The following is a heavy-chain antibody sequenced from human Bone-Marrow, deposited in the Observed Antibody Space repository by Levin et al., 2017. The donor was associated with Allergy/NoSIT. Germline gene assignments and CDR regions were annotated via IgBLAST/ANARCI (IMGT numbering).Heavy chain of an antibody. CDR3: ARDLVGVDAFDF. J-gene: IGHJ3*01. D-gene: IGHD1-26*01. CDR2: INPDGGGT. V-gene: IGHV1-2*02. CDR1: GYTFNDSY. Sequence: ASVKVSCKATGYTFNDSYIHWIRQAPGQGLEWMGRINPDGGGTKFSQKFEGRVTLTSDPSIRTVNMELSSLRSDDTAVYFCARDLVGVDAFDFWGQGTMVIVSS.